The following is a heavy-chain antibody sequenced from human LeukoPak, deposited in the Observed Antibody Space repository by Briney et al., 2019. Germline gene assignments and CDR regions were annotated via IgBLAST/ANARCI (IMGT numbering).Heavy chain of an antibody. CDR1: GYTFTGYY. V-gene: IGHV1-2*02. CDR3: ARGYVGYCSSTSCYRRNWFDP. CDR2: INPNSGGT. Sequence: ASVTVSCKASGYTFTGYYMHWVRQAPGQGLEWMGWINPNSGGTNYAQKFQGRVTMTRDTSISTAYMELSRLRSDDTAVYYCARGYVGYCSSTSCYRRNWFDPWGQGTLVTVSS. J-gene: IGHJ5*02. D-gene: IGHD2-2*02.